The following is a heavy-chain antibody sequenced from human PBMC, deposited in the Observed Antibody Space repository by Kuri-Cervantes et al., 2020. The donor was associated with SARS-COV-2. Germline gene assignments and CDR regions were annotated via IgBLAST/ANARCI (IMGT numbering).Heavy chain of an antibody. Sequence: WVRQPPGKGLEWIGEIYHSGSTNYNPSLKSRVTISVDKSKNQFSLKLSSVTAADTAVHYCAREGIAVAGHYYGMDVWGQGTTVTVSS. CDR3: AREGIAVAGHYYGMDV. J-gene: IGHJ6*02. D-gene: IGHD6-19*01. V-gene: IGHV4-4*02. CDR2: IYHSGST.